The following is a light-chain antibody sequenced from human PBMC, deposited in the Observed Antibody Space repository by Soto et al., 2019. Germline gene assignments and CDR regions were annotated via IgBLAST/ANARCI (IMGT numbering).Light chain of an antibody. CDR3: QQRSNWPPGYT. Sequence: EIVLTQSPATLSLSPGERATLSCRASQSISLYVAWYQQKPGQAPRLLLYDASNRATGIPARFSGSGSGTDFTLTINSIEPEDFAVDYCQQRSNWPPGYTFGQGTKLEI. J-gene: IGKJ2*01. CDR1: QSISLY. CDR2: DAS. V-gene: IGKV3-11*01.